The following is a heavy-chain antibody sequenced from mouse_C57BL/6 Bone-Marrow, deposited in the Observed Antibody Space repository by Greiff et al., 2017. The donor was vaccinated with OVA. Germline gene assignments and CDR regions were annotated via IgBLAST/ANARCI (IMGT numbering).Heavy chain of an antibody. Sequence: LQESGPGLVQPSQSLSITCTVSGFSLTSYGVHWVRQSPGKGLEWLGVIWSGGSTDYNAAFISRLSISKDNSKSQVFFKMNSLQADDTAIYYCARMGNDGYPYWYFDVWGTGTTVTVSS. V-gene: IGHV2-2*01. CDR1: GFSLTSYG. CDR3: ARMGNDGYPYWYFDV. D-gene: IGHD2-3*01. J-gene: IGHJ1*03. CDR2: IWSGGST.